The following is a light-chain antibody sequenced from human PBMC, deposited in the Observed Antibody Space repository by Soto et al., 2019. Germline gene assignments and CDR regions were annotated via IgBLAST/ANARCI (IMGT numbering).Light chain of an antibody. CDR3: SSHTITNTRV. V-gene: IGLV2-14*02. J-gene: IGLJ1*01. CDR2: EGS. Sequence: QSVLTQPASVSGSPGQSITISCTGTSSVVGSYNLVSWYQQHPGKAPKLMIYEGSKRPSGVSNRFSGSKSGNTASLTISGLQADDEADYYCSSHTITNTRVFGTGTKVTVL. CDR1: SSVVGSYNL.